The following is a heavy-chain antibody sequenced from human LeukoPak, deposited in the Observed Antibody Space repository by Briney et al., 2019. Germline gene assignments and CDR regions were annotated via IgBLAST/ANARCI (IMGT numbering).Heavy chain of an antibody. J-gene: IGHJ4*02. V-gene: IGHV1-69-2*01. CDR2: VDPEDGET. CDR1: GYTFTDYY. CDR3: AVGRIVVVPAANGGNFDY. D-gene: IGHD2-2*01. Sequence: AIVKISCKASGYTFTDYYMHWVQQAPGKGLEWMGRVDPEDGETIYAEKFQGRVTITADTSTDTAYMELSSLRSEDTAVYYCAVGRIVVVPAANGGNFDYWGQGTLVTVSS.